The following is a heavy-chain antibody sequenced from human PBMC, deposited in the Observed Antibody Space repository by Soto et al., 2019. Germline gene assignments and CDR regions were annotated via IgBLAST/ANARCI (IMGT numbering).Heavy chain of an antibody. D-gene: IGHD5-18*01. CDR3: ARAISGGGYSYGYDAFDI. CDR1: GGSISSYY. CDR2: IYYSGST. V-gene: IGHV4-59*01. J-gene: IGHJ3*02. Sequence: PSETLSLTCTVSGGSISSYYWSWIRQPPGKGLEWIGYIYYSGSTNYNPSLKSRVTISVDTSKNQFSLKLSSVTAADTAVYYCARAISGGGYSYGYDAFDIRGQGTMVTVSS.